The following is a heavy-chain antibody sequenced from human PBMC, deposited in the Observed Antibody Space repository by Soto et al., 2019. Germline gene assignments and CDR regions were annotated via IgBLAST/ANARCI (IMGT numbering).Heavy chain of an antibody. CDR1: GFTYSSYG. D-gene: IGHD5-12*01. CDR3: ARDSAWLFDS. J-gene: IGHJ4*02. CDR2: IWYDGSNK. Sequence: QVQLVESGGGVVQPGRSLRLSCAVSGFTYSSYGMHWVRQAPGKGLEWVAVIWYDGSNKYYADSVMGRFIISQDDSKNTLAPQMTSLRAEDTAVYYCARDSAWLFDSWGQGTLVTVSS. V-gene: IGHV3-33*01.